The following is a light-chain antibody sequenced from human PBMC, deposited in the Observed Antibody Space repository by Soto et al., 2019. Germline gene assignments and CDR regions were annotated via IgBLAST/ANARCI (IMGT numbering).Light chain of an antibody. J-gene: IGLJ3*02. CDR1: SSDVGSFNL. CDR3: CSYAGLTTWV. CDR2: EDT. V-gene: IGLV2-23*01. Sequence: QSVLTQPASVSGSPGQSITISCTGTSSDVGSFNLVSWYQQYPGEAPKLIIYEDTKRPSGISNRFSGSKSVNTASLSISGLQAEDEADYYCCSYAGLTTWVFGGGTKVTVL.